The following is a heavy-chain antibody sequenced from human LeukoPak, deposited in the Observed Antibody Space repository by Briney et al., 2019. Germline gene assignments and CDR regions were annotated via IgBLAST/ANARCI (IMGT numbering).Heavy chain of an antibody. CDR1: GFTFSSYG. CDR3: AKDALRYFDWLLSYYYYYGMDV. CDR2: ISYDGSNK. Sequence: LAGGSLRLSCAASGFTFSSYGMHWVRQAPGKGLEWVAVISYDGSNKYYADSVKGRFTISRDNSKNTLYLQMNSLRAEDTAVYYCAKDALRYFDWLLSYYYYYGMDVCGQGTTVTVSS. V-gene: IGHV3-30*18. J-gene: IGHJ6*02. D-gene: IGHD3-9*01.